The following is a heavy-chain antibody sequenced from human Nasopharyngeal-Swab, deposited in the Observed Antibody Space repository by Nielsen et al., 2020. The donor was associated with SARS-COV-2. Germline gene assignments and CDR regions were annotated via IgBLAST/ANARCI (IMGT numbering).Heavy chain of an antibody. Sequence: GGTMRRTCKGSGGSFTSCWISWVRQMSGKGLERMGRINPSDSYTNYSPSFQGLVTISADKSISTAYLQWSSLKASDTAMYYCARRAYCSGCSCYSPYYYYIDLWGKGTTVTVSS. CDR1: GGSFTSCW. J-gene: IGHJ6*03. D-gene: IGHD2-15*01. CDR3: ARRAYCSGCSCYSPYYYYIDL. CDR2: INPSDSYT. V-gene: IGHV5-10-1*01.